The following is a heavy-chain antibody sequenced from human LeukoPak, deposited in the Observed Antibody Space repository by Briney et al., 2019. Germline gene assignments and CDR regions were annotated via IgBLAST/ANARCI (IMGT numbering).Heavy chain of an antibody. CDR3: ARFLRGP. Sequence: KPSETLCLTCAVYGGSFSGYYWSWIRQPPGKGLEWMGEINHGGSTNDNAAPRKGVTISVDTTKNQSSLMLMSGTAADTTAYYSARFLRGPWGQGTLVTVSS. CDR2: INHGGST. CDR1: GGSFSGYY. V-gene: IGHV4-34*01. J-gene: IGHJ5*02.